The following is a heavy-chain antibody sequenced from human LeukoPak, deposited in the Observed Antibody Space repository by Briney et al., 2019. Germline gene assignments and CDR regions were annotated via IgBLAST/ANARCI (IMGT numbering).Heavy chain of an antibody. D-gene: IGHD4-17*01. J-gene: IGHJ3*02. Sequence: GASLRLSCAASGFTFSNYGVHWVRQAPGKGLELVAFIQFDGSKTYYTDSVKGRFTISRDNSKNTLYLQMSSLRAEDTAVYYCAKDQRTSVTTGGVSSFDIWGQGTMVTVSS. CDR1: GFTFSNYG. CDR3: AKDQRTSVTTGGVSSFDI. V-gene: IGHV3-30*02. CDR2: IQFDGSKT.